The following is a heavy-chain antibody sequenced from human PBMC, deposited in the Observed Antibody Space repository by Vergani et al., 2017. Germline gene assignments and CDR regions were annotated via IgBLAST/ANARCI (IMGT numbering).Heavy chain of an antibody. D-gene: IGHD6-13*01. CDR2: IYPGDSDT. Sequence: EVQLVQSGAEVKKPGESLKISCKGSGYSFTSYWIGWVRQMPGKGLELMGIIYPGDSDTRYSPSFQVQVTISADKSISTAYLQWSSLKASDTAMYYCAGHGGYSSSWSAFYGDWFDPWGQGTLVTVSS. CDR1: GYSFTSYW. CDR3: AGHGGYSSSWSAFYGDWFDP. J-gene: IGHJ5*02. V-gene: IGHV5-51*01.